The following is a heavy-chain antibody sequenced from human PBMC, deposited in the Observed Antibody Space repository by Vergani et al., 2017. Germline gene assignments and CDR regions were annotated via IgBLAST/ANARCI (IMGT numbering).Heavy chain of an antibody. J-gene: IGHJ6*02. CDR3: ARASDASAQYYDFWSGYYTNNYYYYGMDV. CDR2: IYYSGST. V-gene: IGHV4-59*01. Sequence: QVQLQESGPGLVKPSETLSLTCTVSGGSISSYYWSWIRQPPGKGLEWIGYIYYSGSTNYNPSLKSRVTISVDTSKNQFSLKLSSVTAADTAVYYCARASDASAQYYDFWSGYYTNNYYYYGMDVWGQGTTVTVSS. CDR1: GGSISSYY. D-gene: IGHD3-3*01.